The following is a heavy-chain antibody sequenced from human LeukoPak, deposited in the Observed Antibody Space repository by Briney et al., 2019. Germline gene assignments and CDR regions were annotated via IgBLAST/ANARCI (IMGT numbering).Heavy chain of an antibody. V-gene: IGHV3-30*18. J-gene: IGHJ3*02. CDR3: AKDRSTYYYDSSGFYPDAFDI. D-gene: IGHD3-22*01. CDR1: GFTFSSYG. Sequence: GGSLRLSCAASGFTFSSYGIHWVRQAPGKGLEWVAVISYDGSNKYYADSVKGRFTISRDNSKNTLYLQMNSLRVEDTAVYYCAKDRSTYYYDSSGFYPDAFDIWGQGTMVTVSS. CDR2: ISYDGSNK.